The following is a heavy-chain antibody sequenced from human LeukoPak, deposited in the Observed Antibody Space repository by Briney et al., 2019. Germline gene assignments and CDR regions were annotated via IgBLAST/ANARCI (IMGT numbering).Heavy chain of an antibody. J-gene: IGHJ4*02. CDR1: GGSISSSSYY. D-gene: IGHD6-25*01. V-gene: IGHV4-39*01. Sequence: PSETLSLTCTVSGGSISSSSYYWGWIRQPPGKGLEWIGSIYYSGSTYYNPSLKSRVTISVDTSKNQFSLKLSSVTAADTAVYYCARHRGSRTHYFDYWGQGTLVTVSS. CDR3: ARHRGSRTHYFDY. CDR2: IYYSGST.